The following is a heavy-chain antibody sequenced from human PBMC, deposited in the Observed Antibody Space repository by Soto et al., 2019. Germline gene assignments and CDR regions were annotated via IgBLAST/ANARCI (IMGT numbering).Heavy chain of an antibody. V-gene: IGHV3-9*01. CDR3: AKDTSGCLQFAGKDV. CDR2: ISWNSGSI. D-gene: IGHD1-1*01. J-gene: IGHJ6*02. CDR1: GFTFDDYA. Sequence: SLRLSCAASGFTFDDYAMHWVRQAPGKGLEWVSGISWNSGSIGYADSVKGRFTISRDNAKNSLYLQMNSLRAEDTALYYCAKDTSGCLQFAGKDVWGQGTTVTVSS.